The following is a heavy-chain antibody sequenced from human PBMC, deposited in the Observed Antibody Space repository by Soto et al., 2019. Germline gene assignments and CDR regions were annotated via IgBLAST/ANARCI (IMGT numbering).Heavy chain of an antibody. CDR1: GGSIDTYY. V-gene: IGHV4-59*01. J-gene: IGHJ4*02. D-gene: IGHD3-10*01. Sequence: SETLSLTCTVSGGSIDTYYCIWFRQPPGKGLEWIGHVYNSGNTEYNPSLKSRVTISIDTSRSQFSPKLNSVTAADTAVYYCARLDYGDSGFWGQGTLVTVSS. CDR2: VYNSGNT. CDR3: ARLDYGDSGF.